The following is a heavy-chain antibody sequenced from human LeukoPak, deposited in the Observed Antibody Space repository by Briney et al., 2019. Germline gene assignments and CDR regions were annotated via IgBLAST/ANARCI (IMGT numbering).Heavy chain of an antibody. CDR3: AGGIVVVTAIWGNWFDP. CDR1: GGTFSSYA. V-gene: IGHV1-69*04. D-gene: IGHD2-21*02. Sequence: SVKVSCKASGGTFSSYAISWVRQAPGQGLEWMGRIIPILGIANYAQKFQGRVTITADKSTSTAYMELSSLSSEDTAVYYCAGGIVVVTAIWGNWFDPWGQGTLVTVSS. CDR2: IIPILGIA. J-gene: IGHJ5*02.